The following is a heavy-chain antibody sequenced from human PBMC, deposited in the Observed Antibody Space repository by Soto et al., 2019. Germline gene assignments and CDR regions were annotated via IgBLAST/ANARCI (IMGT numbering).Heavy chain of an antibody. CDR1: GGSISSSSYY. V-gene: IGHV4-39*01. CDR3: ARSQYSSSSWPNYGMDV. Sequence: TSETLSLTCTVSGGSISSSSYYWGWIRQPPGKGLEWIGSIYYSGSTYYNPSLKSRVTISVDTSKNQFSLKLSSVTAADTAVYYCARSQYSSSSWPNYGMDVWGQGTTVTVSS. CDR2: IYYSGST. D-gene: IGHD6-6*01. J-gene: IGHJ6*02.